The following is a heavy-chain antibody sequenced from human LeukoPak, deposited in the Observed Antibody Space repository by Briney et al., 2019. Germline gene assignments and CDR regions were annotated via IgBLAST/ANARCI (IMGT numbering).Heavy chain of an antibody. V-gene: IGHV3-23*01. J-gene: IGHJ4*02. D-gene: IGHD6-19*01. CDR3: AKEAVAGTVYY. CDR1: GFTFNNYG. Sequence: GRSLRLSCAASGFTFNNYGMHWVRQAPGKGLEWVSVVSESGEITHYADSVKGRFTISRDNSKNTLYLQMNSLRAEDTAVYYCAKEAVAGTVYYWGQGTLVTVSS. CDR2: VSESGEIT.